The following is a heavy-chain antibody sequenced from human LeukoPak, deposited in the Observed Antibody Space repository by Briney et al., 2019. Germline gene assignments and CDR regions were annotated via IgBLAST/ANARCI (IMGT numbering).Heavy chain of an antibody. CDR2: VSYDGGSK. Sequence: HAGGSLRLSCAASGFAFSSYAMHWVRQGPGKGLEWVALVSYDGGSKYYADSVKGRITISRDNSKNTLHLQMNGLRTEDTGVYYCARVKGGIAAAGNYFDYWGQGTLVTVSS. V-gene: IGHV3-30-3*01. D-gene: IGHD6-13*01. J-gene: IGHJ4*02. CDR3: ARVKGGIAAAGNYFDY. CDR1: GFAFSSYA.